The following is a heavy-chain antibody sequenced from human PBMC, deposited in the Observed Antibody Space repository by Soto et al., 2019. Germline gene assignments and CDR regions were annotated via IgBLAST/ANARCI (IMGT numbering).Heavy chain of an antibody. Sequence: SETLSLACTISGCSISSSSYYWGWIRQPPGKGLEWIGSIYYSGSTYYNPSLKSRVTISVDTSKNQFSLKLSSVTAADTAVYYCARHDTGYDILTGPTPYCYYCLDVWGKGTTFRFSS. CDR2: IYYSGST. J-gene: IGHJ6*03. V-gene: IGHV4-39*01. CDR1: GCSISSSSYY. CDR3: ARHDTGYDILTGPTPYCYYCLDV. D-gene: IGHD3-9*01.